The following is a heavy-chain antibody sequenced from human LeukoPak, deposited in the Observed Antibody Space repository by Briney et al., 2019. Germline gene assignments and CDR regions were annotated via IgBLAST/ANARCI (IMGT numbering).Heavy chain of an antibody. J-gene: IGHJ4*02. CDR1: GFTFSSYG. CDR3: AKDLVGATRGGDY. D-gene: IGHD1-26*01. CDR2: IWYDGSNK. Sequence: GRSLRLSCAASGFTFSSYGMHWVRQAPGKGLEWVAVIWYDGSNKYYADSVKGRFTISRDNSKNTLYLQMNSLRAEDTAVYYCAKDLVGATRGGDYWGQGTLVTVSS. V-gene: IGHV3-33*06.